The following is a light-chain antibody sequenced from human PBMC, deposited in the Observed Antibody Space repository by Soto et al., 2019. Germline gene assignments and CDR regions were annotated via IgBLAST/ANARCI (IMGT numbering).Light chain of an antibody. CDR1: SGSIASNY. CDR3: QSYGTNNQV. J-gene: IGLJ2*01. CDR2: DDN. V-gene: IGLV6-57*04. Sequence: NFMLTQPHSVSESPGKTVIISCTRSSGSIASNYVQWYQQRPGSAPTTVIYDDNQRPSGVPDRFSGSIDSSSNSASLIISGLRTEDEADYFCQSYGTNNQVFVGGTKLTVL.